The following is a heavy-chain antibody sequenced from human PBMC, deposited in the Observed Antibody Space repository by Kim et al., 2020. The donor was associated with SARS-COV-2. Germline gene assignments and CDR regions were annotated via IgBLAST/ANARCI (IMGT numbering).Heavy chain of an antibody. CDR3: ARDPSSSSPYYFDY. Sequence: ADSVKGRFTISTDNSKNTVFLQMDSLRAEDTALYYCARDPSSSSPYYFDYWGQGTLVTVSS. V-gene: IGHV3-23*01. D-gene: IGHD2-2*01. J-gene: IGHJ4*02.